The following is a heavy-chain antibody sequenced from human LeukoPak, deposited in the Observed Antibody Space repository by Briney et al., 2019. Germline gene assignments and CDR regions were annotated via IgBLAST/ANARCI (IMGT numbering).Heavy chain of an antibody. Sequence: PGGSLSLSCAASGFTFDDYAMHWVLQAPGKGLEWVSLISGDGGSTYYADSVKGRFTISRDNSKNSLYLQMNSLRTEDTALYYCAKDIIPLSRASHNWFDPWGQGTLVTVSS. D-gene: IGHD5-12*01. CDR3: AKDIIPLSRASHNWFDP. J-gene: IGHJ5*02. CDR1: GFTFDDYA. CDR2: ISGDGGST. V-gene: IGHV3-43*02.